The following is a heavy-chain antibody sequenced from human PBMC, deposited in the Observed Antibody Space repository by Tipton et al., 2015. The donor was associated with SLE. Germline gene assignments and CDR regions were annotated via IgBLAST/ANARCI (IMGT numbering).Heavy chain of an antibody. CDR2: INYSGST. J-gene: IGHJ4*02. CDR1: GDSISSGMYY. CDR3: ARDSKDGTDFES. Sequence: TLSLTCAVFGDSISSGMYYWNWLRPLPGKGLEWIGYINYSGSTYYNPSLESRISMSIDTSKNEFSLKMKSVSVADTAIYYCARDSKDGTDFESWGQGSLVTVSA. D-gene: IGHD5-24*01. V-gene: IGHV4-31*11.